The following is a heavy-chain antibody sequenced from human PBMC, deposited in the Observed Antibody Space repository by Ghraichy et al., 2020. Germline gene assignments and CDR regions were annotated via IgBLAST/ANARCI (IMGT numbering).Heavy chain of an antibody. CDR3: ARGDRGYAEYSSSWSNYFDY. CDR1: GYTFTSYY. D-gene: IGHD6-13*01. Sequence: ASVKVSCKASGYTFTSYYMHWVRQAPGQGLEWMGIINPSGGSTSYAQKFQGRVTMTRDTSTSTVYMELSSLRSEDTAVYYCARGDRGYAEYSSSWSNYFDYWGQGTLVTVSS. V-gene: IGHV1-46*01. J-gene: IGHJ4*02. CDR2: INPSGGST.